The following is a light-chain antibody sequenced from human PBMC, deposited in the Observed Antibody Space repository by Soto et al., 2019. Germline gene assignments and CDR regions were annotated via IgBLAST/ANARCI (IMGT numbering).Light chain of an antibody. J-gene: IGLJ1*01. Sequence: QSALTQPPSVSGSPGQSVTISCSGGSSDVGSHKSVSWYKQAPGTSPKLIIFEFNNRPSGVPDRFSESKSGNTASLTISGLQPEDEADYYCSAYIASITSHVFGTGTKVTVL. CDR3: SAYIASITSHV. V-gene: IGLV2-18*02. CDR2: EFN. CDR1: SSDVGSHKS.